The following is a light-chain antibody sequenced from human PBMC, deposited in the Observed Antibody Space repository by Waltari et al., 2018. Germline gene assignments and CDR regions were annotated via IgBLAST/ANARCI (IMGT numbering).Light chain of an antibody. J-gene: IGKJ2*01. CDR1: RSIRTW. CDR2: KAS. Sequence: DIQMTQSPSTLSASLVDRVTLTCRASRSIRTWLAWYQQKLGKAPKLLIYKASTLEGGVPSRFSGSGSETEFTLTITSLQPDDFATYYCQQYYTYPYTFGQGTKLEIK. CDR3: QQYYTYPYT. V-gene: IGKV1-5*03.